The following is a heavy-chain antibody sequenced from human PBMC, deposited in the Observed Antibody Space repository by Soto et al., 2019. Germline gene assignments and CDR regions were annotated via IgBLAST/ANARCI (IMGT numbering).Heavy chain of an antibody. CDR1: GFIFDDYA. V-gene: IGHV3-9*01. CDR3: AKDREGSSGWYGMDV. J-gene: IGHJ6*02. D-gene: IGHD3-22*01. Sequence: PGGSLRLSCAASGFIFDDYAMHWVRQVPGKGLEWVSAISRNSGTIAYADSVKGRFTISRDNAKNFLYLQMNSLRSEDTALYYCAKDREGSSGWYGMDVWGQGTTVTVSS. CDR2: ISRNSGTI.